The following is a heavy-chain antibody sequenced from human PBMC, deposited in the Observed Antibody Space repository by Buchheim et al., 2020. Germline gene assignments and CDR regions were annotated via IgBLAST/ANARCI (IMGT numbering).Heavy chain of an antibody. V-gene: IGHV3-30*18. J-gene: IGHJ4*02. CDR1: GFTFSSYG. Sequence: QVQLVESGGGVVQPGRSLRLSCAASGFTFSSYGMHWVRQAPGKGLEWVAVISYDGSNKYYADSVKGRFTISRDNSKKTLYLQMNSLRAEDTAVYYCAKDKIRFLEWLLPDYWGQGTL. CDR2: ISYDGSNK. CDR3: AKDKIRFLEWLLPDY. D-gene: IGHD3-3*01.